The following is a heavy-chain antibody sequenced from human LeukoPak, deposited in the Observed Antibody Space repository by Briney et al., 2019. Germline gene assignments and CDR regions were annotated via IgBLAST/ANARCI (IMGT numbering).Heavy chain of an antibody. CDR3: ARAISGSYSLDAFDI. CDR1: GFTFSSYS. V-gene: IGHV3-21*01. CDR2: ISSSSSYI. D-gene: IGHD1-26*01. Sequence: GGSLRLSCAASGFTFSSYSMNWVRQAPGKGLEWVSSISSSSSYIYYADSVKGRFTISRDNAKNSLYLQMNSLRAEDTAVYYCARAISGSYSLDAFDIWGQGTMVTVSS. J-gene: IGHJ3*02.